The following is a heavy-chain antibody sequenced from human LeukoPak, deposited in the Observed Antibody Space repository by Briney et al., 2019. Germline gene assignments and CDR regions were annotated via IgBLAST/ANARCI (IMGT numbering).Heavy chain of an antibody. Sequence: PSETLSLTCTVSGGSISSYYWSWIRQPPGKGLEWIGYIYYSGSTNYNPSLKSRVTISVDTSKNQFSLKLSSVTAADTAVYYCARRGASGSYWTHWGQGTLVTVSS. J-gene: IGHJ4*02. CDR2: IYYSGST. D-gene: IGHD1-26*01. CDR3: ARRGASGSYWTH. CDR1: GGSISSYY. V-gene: IGHV4-59*08.